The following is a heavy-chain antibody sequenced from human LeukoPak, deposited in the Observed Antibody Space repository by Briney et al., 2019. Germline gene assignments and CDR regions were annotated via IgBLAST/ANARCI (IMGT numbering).Heavy chain of an antibody. J-gene: IGHJ3*02. D-gene: IGHD2-21*02. CDR2: ISYSGST. CDR3: ARDGRGHIVVVTAIPPPDAFDI. V-gene: IGHV4-59*01. Sequence: SETLSLTCTVSGGSISSYYLSWIRQPPGKGLEWIGYISYSGSTNYNPSLQSRVTISVDTSKNQFSLKLSSVTAADTAVYYCARDGRGHIVVVTAIPPPDAFDIWGQGTMVTVSS. CDR1: GGSISSYY.